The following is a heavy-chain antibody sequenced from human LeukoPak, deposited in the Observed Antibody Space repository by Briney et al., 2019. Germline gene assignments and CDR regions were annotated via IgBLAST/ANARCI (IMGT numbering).Heavy chain of an antibody. J-gene: IGHJ4*02. Sequence: GGSLRLSCAAAAFTFSSYSMNWVRQAPGKGLEWVSYISNASGSIYYAESVKGRFTISRDNAKNSLVLQMNSLRAEDTAVYYCGRGIQLWYIDYWGQGTLVTVSS. D-gene: IGHD5-18*01. CDR1: AFTFSSYS. V-gene: IGHV3-48*04. CDR2: ISNASGSI. CDR3: GRGIQLWYIDY.